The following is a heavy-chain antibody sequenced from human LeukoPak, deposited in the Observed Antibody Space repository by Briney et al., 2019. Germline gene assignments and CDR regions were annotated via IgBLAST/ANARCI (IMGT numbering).Heavy chain of an antibody. CDR3: AGVVGELFFSFDY. Sequence: ASVKVSCKASGYTFTGYYMHWVRQAPGQGLEWMGIINPSGGSTSYSQKFQGRVTMTRDTSTSTVYMELSSLRSEDTAVYYCAGVVGELFFSFDYWGQGTLVTVSS. D-gene: IGHD3-10*01. CDR1: GYTFTGYY. CDR2: INPSGGST. J-gene: IGHJ4*02. V-gene: IGHV1-46*01.